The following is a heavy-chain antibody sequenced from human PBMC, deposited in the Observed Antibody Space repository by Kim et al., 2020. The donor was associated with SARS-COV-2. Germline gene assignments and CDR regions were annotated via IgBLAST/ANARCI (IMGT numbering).Heavy chain of an antibody. CDR3: ARDGIKYYYDSSGYYPGRYFDY. Sequence: ASVKVSCKASGYTFTSYGISWVRQAPGQGLEWMGWISAYNGNTNYAQKLQGRVTMTTDTSTSTAYMELRSLRSDDTAVYYCARDGIKYYYDSSGYYPGRYFDYWGQGTLVSVSS. J-gene: IGHJ4*02. D-gene: IGHD3-22*01. CDR1: GYTFTSYG. V-gene: IGHV1-18*01. CDR2: ISAYNGNT.